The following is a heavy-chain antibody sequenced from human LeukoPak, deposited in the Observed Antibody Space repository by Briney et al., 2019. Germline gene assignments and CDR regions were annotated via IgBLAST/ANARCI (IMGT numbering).Heavy chain of an antibody. V-gene: IGHV3-53*04. J-gene: IGHJ6*02. CDR3: ARDRRYGDYPTSKYYYYGMDV. CDR2: IDSGGST. Sequence: GGSLRLSCAASGFTVSNNYMSWVRQAPGKGLEWVSTIDSGGSTYFADSVKGRFTFSRHNSKNTLYLQMNSLRVEDTAVYYCARDRRYGDYPTSKYYYYGMDVWGQGTTVTVSS. CDR1: GFTVSNNY. D-gene: IGHD4-17*01.